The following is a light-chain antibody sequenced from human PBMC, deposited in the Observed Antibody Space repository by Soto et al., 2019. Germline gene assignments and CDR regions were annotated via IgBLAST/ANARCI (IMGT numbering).Light chain of an antibody. J-gene: IGKJ4*01. CDR1: QGIHRY. V-gene: IGKV1-17*03. CDR2: AAS. Sequence: DIQMTQSPSVMSASIGDRVTIXXRASQGIHRYVAWVQQKPGKLPKGXIYAASDLESGVPSRFSGSGVGTEFTLTISSLQSEDFATYYCLQYSGYVPTFSGGAKVDIK. CDR3: LQYSGYVPT.